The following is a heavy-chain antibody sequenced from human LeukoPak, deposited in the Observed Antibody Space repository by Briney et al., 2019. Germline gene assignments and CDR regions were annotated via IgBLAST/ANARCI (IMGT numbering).Heavy chain of an antibody. CDR1: GGFISSNY. J-gene: IGHJ4*02. V-gene: IGHV4-59*01. D-gene: IGHD1-26*01. Sequence: SETLSLTCTVSGGFISSNYWSWIRQPPGKGLEWIGYIHYSGSTNYNPSLKSRVTISVDTSKNQFSLKLSSVTAADTAVYYCARGVNSGYFAYCGQGTLVTVSS. CDR3: ARGVNSGYFAY. CDR2: IHYSGST.